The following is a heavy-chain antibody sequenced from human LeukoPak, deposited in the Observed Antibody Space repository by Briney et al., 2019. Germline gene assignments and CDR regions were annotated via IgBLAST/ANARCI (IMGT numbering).Heavy chain of an antibody. CDR2: MNPNSGGT. Sequence: ASVKVSCKASGYTFTSYDINWVRQATGQGLEWMGWMNPNSGGTNYAQKFQGRVTMTRDTSISTAYMELSRLRSDDTAVYYCARGSLYYYYYMDVWGKGTTVTISS. CDR1: GYTFTSYD. CDR3: ARGSLYYYYYMDV. J-gene: IGHJ6*03. V-gene: IGHV1-2*02.